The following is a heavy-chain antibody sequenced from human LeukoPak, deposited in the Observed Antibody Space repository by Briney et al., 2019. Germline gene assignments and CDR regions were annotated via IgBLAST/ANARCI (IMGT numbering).Heavy chain of an antibody. V-gene: IGHV1-18*01. J-gene: IGHJ4*02. CDR3: AKRGYNWNDYYFDY. CDR1: GYTFTSYG. CDR2: ISAYNGNT. Sequence: ASVKVSCKASGYTFTSYGISWVRQAPGQGLEWMGWISAYNGNTNYAQKLQGRVTMTTDTSTSTAYMELSRLRSDDTAVYYCAKRGYNWNDYYFDYWGQGTLVTVSS. D-gene: IGHD1-1*01.